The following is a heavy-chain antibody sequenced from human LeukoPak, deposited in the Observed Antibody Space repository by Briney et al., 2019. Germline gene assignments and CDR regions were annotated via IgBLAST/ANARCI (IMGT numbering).Heavy chain of an antibody. CDR2: INWNGGST. CDR3: ARVAAYGDYVPIYYYMDV. CDR1: GFTFDDYA. Sequence: GGSLRLSCAASGFTFDDYAMHWVRQAPGKGLEWVSGINWNGGSTGYADSVKGRFTISRDNAKNSLYLQMNSLRAEDTALYYCARVAAYGDYVPIYYYMDVWGKGTTVTVSS. V-gene: IGHV3-20*04. D-gene: IGHD4-17*01. J-gene: IGHJ6*03.